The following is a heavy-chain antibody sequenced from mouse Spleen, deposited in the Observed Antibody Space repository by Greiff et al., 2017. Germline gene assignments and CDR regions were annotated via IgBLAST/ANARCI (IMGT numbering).Heavy chain of an antibody. D-gene: IGHD2-4*01. J-gene: IGHJ2*01. V-gene: IGHV5-9*03. CDR1: GFTFSSYT. CDR3: ARYLYDYVFDY. CDR2: ISSGGGNT. Sequence: EVQRVESGGGLVKPGGSLKLSCAASGFTFSSYTMSWVRQTPEKRLEWVATISSGGGNTYYPDSVKGRFTISRDNAKNTLYLQMSSLRSEDTALYYCARYLYDYVFDYWGQGTTLTVSS.